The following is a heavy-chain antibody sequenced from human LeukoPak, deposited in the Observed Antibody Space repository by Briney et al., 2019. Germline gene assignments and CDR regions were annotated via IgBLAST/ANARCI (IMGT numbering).Heavy chain of an antibody. CDR3: ARTRYYYNSRSYGAPYYFDY. CDR1: NSSITRGYY. CDR2: IYYSGST. Sequence: SETLSLTCNVSNSSITRGYYWGWIRQVPGKGLEWIGSIYYSGSTNLNPSLKSRVTISVDTSKNQFSLKLSSVTAADTAVYYCARTRYYYNSRSYGAPYYFDYWGQGTLVTVSS. V-gene: IGHV4-38-2*02. J-gene: IGHJ4*02. D-gene: IGHD3-10*01.